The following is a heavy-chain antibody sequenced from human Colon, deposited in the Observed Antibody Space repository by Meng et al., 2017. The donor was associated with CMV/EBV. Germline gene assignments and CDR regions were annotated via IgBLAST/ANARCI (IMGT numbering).Heavy chain of an antibody. V-gene: IGHV1-2*02. CDR3: ARAGDDYFDL. J-gene: IGHJ4*02. D-gene: IGHD5-24*01. CDR2: INPDMGGP. Sequence: KVTSNASGYNVTVYQIPWVRQAPGQGTEWMGWINPDMGGPTYAQKFKGRVTVTSHSSISTVYMAVNSLTSDDTAVYSCARAGDDYFDLWGQGTLVTVSS. CDR1: GYNVTVYQ.